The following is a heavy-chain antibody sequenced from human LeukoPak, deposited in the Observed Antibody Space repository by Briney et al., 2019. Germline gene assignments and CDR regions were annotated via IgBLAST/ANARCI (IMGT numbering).Heavy chain of an antibody. V-gene: IGHV5-51*01. J-gene: IGHJ4*02. CDR2: IYPADSTA. CDR3: ARRSIYCGGDCHFDY. CDR1: GYSFTTYW. D-gene: IGHD2-21*02. Sequence: GESLKISCKASGYSFTTYWIGWVRQMPGKGLEWMGIIYPADSTAHYSPSFQGQVTISVDKSINTAYLQWSRLKASDTAMYYCARRSIYCGGDCHFDYWGQGTLVTVSS.